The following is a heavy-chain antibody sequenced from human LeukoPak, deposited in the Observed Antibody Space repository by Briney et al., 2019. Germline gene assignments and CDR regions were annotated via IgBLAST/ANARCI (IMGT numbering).Heavy chain of an antibody. CDR1: GYTLTELS. V-gene: IGHV1-24*01. D-gene: IGHD1-26*01. CDR3: ATILVGATSFDY. CDR2: FDPEDGET. Sequence: ASVKVSCKVSGYTLTELSMHWVRQAPGKGLEWMGGFDPEDGETIYAQKFQGRVTMTEDTSTDTAYMELSSLRSEDTAVYYCATILVGATSFDYWGQGTLVIVSS. J-gene: IGHJ4*02.